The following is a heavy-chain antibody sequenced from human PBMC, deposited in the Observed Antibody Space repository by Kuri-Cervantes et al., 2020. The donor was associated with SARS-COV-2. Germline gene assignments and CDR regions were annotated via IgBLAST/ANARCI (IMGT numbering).Heavy chain of an antibody. D-gene: IGHD6-6*01. V-gene: IGHV3-7*01. J-gene: IGHJ6*03. CDR1: GFMFMNYD. Sequence: GGSLRLSCKGSGFMFMNYDMGWVRQAPGKGLEWVANIKQDGSEKYYVDSVKGRFTISRDNAKNSLYLQMNSLRAEDTAVYYCARDEKRLAGRLKHFYYMDVWGKGTTVTVSS. CDR3: ARDEKRLAGRLKHFYYMDV. CDR2: IKQDGSEK.